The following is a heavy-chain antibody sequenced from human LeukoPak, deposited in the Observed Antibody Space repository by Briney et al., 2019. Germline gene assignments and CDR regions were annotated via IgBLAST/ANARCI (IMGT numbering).Heavy chain of an antibody. CDR3: ARGQLYYDSSGFDY. V-gene: IGHV1-69*06. D-gene: IGHD3-22*01. Sequence: SVKVSCKASGGTFSSYAISWVRQAPGQGLEWMGGIIPIFGTANYAQKFQGRVTITADKSTSTAYMELSSLRSEDTAVYYCARGQLYYDSSGFDYWGQGTLVTVSS. CDR2: IIPIFGTA. CDR1: GGTFSSYA. J-gene: IGHJ4*02.